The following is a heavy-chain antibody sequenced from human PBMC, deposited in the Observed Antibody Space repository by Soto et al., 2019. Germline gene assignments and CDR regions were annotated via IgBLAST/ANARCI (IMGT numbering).Heavy chain of an antibody. J-gene: IGHJ4*02. V-gene: IGHV1-2*04. CDR2: INPNSGGT. CDR3: AREGYISRDFDY. D-gene: IGHD6-13*01. CDR1: GYTFTGYY. Sequence: ASVKVSCKASGYTFTGYYMHWVRQAPGQGLEWMGWINPNSGGTNYAQKFQGWVTMTRDTSIRTAYMELRRLRSDDTAVYYCAREGYISRDFDYWGQGTLVTVSS.